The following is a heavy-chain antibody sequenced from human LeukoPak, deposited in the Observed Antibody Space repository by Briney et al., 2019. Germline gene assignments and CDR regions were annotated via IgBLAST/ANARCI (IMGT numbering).Heavy chain of an antibody. CDR1: GFTFSSYS. Sequence: PGGSLRLSCAASGFTFSSYSMNWVRQAPGKGLEWVSSISSSSSYIYYADSVKGRFTISRDNAKNSLYLQMNSLRAEDTAVYYCAREPLAMIVGMLDYWGQGTLVTVSS. CDR2: ISSSSSYI. V-gene: IGHV3-21*01. D-gene: IGHD3-22*01. J-gene: IGHJ4*02. CDR3: AREPLAMIVGMLDY.